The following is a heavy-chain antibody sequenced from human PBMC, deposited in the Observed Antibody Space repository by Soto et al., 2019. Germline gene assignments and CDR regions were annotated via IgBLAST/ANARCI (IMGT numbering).Heavy chain of an antibody. V-gene: IGHV3-7*01. Sequence: GGSLRLSCAASGFTFSNYWMSWVRQAPGKGLEWVANIKQDGSEKYYVDSVKGRFTISRDNAKNSLYLQMNSLRAEDTAVYYCARSDTTVTAHFDHWGQGTLVTVSS. D-gene: IGHD4-17*01. CDR2: IKQDGSEK. J-gene: IGHJ4*02. CDR1: GFTFSNYW. CDR3: ARSDTTVTAHFDH.